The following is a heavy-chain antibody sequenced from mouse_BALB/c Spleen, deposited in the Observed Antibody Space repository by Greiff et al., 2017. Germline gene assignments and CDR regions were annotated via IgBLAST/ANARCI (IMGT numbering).Heavy chain of an antibody. V-gene: IGHV5-6*03. CDR3: ARYGNYFDY. J-gene: IGHJ2*01. CDR2: ISSGGSYT. Sequence: EVKLVESGGGLVKPGGSLKLSCAASGFTFSSYGMSWVRQTPDKRLEWVATISSGGSYTYYPDSVKGRFTISRDNAKNTLYLQMSSLKSEDTAMYYCARYGNYFDYWGQGTTLTVSS. CDR1: GFTFSSYG. D-gene: IGHD2-1*01.